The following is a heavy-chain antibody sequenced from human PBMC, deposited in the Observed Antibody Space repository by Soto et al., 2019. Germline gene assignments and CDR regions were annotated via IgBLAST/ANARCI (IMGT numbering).Heavy chain of an antibody. D-gene: IGHD3-10*01. CDR1: GGSISSSSYY. V-gene: IGHV4-39*01. CDR2: IYYSGST. Sequence: QLQLQESGPGLVKPSETLSLTCTVSGGSISSSSYYWGWIRQPPGKGLEWIGSIYYSGSTYYNPSLKSRVTISVDTSKNQFSLKLSSVTAADTAVYYCVVTYYGSGSYPDYWGQGTLVTVSS. CDR3: VVTYYGSGSYPDY. J-gene: IGHJ4*02.